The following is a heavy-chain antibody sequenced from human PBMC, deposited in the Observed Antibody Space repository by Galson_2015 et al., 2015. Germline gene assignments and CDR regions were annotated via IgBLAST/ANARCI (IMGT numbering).Heavy chain of an antibody. CDR1: GFTVSSNY. Sequence: SLRLSCAASGFTVSSNYMSWVRQAPGKGLEWVSVIYSGGSTYYADSVKGRFTISRDNSKNTLYLQMNSLRAEDTAVYYCARPGRGCSSTSCYYPYYGMDVWGQGTTVTVSS. V-gene: IGHV3-53*01. D-gene: IGHD2-2*01. J-gene: IGHJ6*02. CDR2: IYSGGST. CDR3: ARPGRGCSSTSCYYPYYGMDV.